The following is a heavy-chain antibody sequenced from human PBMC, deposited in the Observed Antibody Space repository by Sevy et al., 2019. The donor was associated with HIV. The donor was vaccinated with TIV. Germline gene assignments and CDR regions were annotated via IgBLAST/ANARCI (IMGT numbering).Heavy chain of an antibody. Sequence: GSLRLSCAASGFTFDDYGMSWVRQAPGKGLEWVSGINWNGGSTGYADSVKGRFTISRDNAKNSLYLQMNSLRAEDTALYYCAGNIAAAAAGGYWGQGTLVTVSS. CDR2: INWNGGST. CDR1: GFTFDDYG. D-gene: IGHD6-13*01. J-gene: IGHJ4*02. CDR3: AGNIAAAAAGGY. V-gene: IGHV3-20*04.